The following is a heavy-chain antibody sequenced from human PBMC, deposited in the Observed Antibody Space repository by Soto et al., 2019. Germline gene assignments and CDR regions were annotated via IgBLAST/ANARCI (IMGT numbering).Heavy chain of an antibody. J-gene: IGHJ3*02. V-gene: IGHV3-23*01. CDR3: AKVAIRITIFGVVIMDAFDI. CDR2: ISGSGGST. Sequence: GGSLRLSCAASGFTFSSYAMSWVRQAPGKGLEWVSAISGSGGSTYYADSVKGRFTISRDNSKNTLYLQMNSLRAEDTAVYYCAKVAIRITIFGVVIMDAFDIWGQGTMVTVS. CDR1: GFTFSSYA. D-gene: IGHD3-3*01.